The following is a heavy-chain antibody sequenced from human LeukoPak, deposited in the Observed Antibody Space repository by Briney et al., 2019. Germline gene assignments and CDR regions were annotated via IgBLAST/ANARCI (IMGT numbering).Heavy chain of an antibody. J-gene: IGHJ4*02. Sequence: ASVKVSCKASGYTFTGYYIHWVRQSPGQGLEWMGWINPNSGGTNYAQKFQGRVTMTRDTSISTAYMELSRLRSEDTAVYYCARAFQMEKAAAGNFDYWGQGTLVTVSS. D-gene: IGHD6-13*01. V-gene: IGHV1-2*02. CDR3: ARAFQMEKAAAGNFDY. CDR2: INPNSGGT. CDR1: GYTFTGYY.